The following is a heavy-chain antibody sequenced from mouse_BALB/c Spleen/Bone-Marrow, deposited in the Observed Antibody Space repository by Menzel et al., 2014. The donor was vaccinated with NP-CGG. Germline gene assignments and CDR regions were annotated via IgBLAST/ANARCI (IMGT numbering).Heavy chain of an antibody. CDR3: ARWGYGSTYYYAMDY. Sequence: QVQLQQSGAELVRPGASVELSCKASGYTFTSNWMNWVKQRPEQGLEWIGRIDPYDSETHYNQKFKDKAILTVDKSSSTAYMQLNSLTFEDSAVYYCARWGYGSTYYYAMDYWGQGTSVTVSS. J-gene: IGHJ4*01. V-gene: IGHV1-52*01. CDR2: IDPYDSET. D-gene: IGHD1-1*01. CDR1: GYTFTSNW.